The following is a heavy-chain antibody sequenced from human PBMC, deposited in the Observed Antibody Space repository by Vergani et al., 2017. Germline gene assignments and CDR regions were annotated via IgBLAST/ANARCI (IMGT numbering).Heavy chain of an antibody. Sequence: EVQLLESGGGLVQPGGSLRLSCEASGFSFPGYAMSWVRQAPGKGLEWVSSVSGSSATPYYADSVKGRFIISRDNSKNTLHLQMNNLRAEDTAVYYCAKDNVPGYYDSSGYCDYWGQGTLVTVSS. J-gene: IGHJ4*02. D-gene: IGHD3-22*01. CDR2: VSGSSATP. V-gene: IGHV3-23*01. CDR3: AKDNVPGYYDSSGYCDY. CDR1: GFSFPGYA.